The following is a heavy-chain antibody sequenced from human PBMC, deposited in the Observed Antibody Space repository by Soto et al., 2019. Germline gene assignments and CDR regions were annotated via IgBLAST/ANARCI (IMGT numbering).Heavy chain of an antibody. J-gene: IGHJ4*02. CDR1: GSRFSNYV. Sequence: SVKVSCKVSGSRFSNYVISWVRQAPGHGLEGLGRIIPIFNSTKYAQSFQGRVTITPDKSTSTASPELSSLRSDDTAVYDCAREGRGKKAGYNGLVSLGYWGQGTLVTVSS. V-gene: IGHV1-69*06. CDR2: IIPIFNST. D-gene: IGHD2-2*02. CDR3: AREGRGKKAGYNGLVSLGY.